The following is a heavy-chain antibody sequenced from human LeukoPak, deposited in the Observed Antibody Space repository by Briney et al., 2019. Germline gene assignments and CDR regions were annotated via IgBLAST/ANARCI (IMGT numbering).Heavy chain of an antibody. CDR2: INAGNGNT. Sequence: GASVKVSCKASGYTSTSYAMYWVRQAPGQRLEWMGWINAGNGNTKYSQKFQGRVTITRDTSASTAYMELSSLRSEDTAVYYCAVLYCSSTSCFDFDYWGQGTLVTVSS. D-gene: IGHD2-2*01. V-gene: IGHV1-3*01. J-gene: IGHJ4*02. CDR3: AVLYCSSTSCFDFDY. CDR1: GYTSTSYA.